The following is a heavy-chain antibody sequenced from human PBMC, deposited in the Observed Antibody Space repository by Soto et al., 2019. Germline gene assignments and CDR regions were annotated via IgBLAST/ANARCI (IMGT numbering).Heavy chain of an antibody. D-gene: IGHD3-22*01. CDR2: ISGSGGST. CDR1: GFTFSSYA. CDR3: AKDFRGYDSSGYYLPVGAFDI. Sequence: GGSLRLSCAASGFTFSSYAMSWVRQAPGKGLEWVSAISGSGGSTYYADSVKGRFTIPRDNSKNTLYLQMNSLRAEDTAVYYCAKDFRGYDSSGYYLPVGAFDIWGQGTMVTVSS. V-gene: IGHV3-23*01. J-gene: IGHJ3*02.